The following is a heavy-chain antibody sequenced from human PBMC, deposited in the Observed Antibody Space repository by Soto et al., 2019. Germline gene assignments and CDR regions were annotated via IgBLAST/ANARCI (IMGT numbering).Heavy chain of an antibody. CDR2: ISYDGSNK. V-gene: IGHV3-30-3*01. CDR1: GFTFSSYA. J-gene: IGHJ3*02. CDR3: ARDLGYCSCGSCYRDAFDI. Sequence: QVQLVESGGGVAQPGRSLRLSCAASGFTFSSYAIHWVRQAPGKGLEWVSVISYDGSNKYYADSVKGRFTISRDNSNSSLSLQMDSLRGEDTAVYYCARDLGYCSCGSCYRDAFDIWGQGTMVTVSS. D-gene: IGHD2-15*01.